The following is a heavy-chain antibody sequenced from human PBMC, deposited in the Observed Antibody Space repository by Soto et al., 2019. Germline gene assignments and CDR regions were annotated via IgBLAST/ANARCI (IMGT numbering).Heavy chain of an antibody. CDR3: ARSPSSSWPKMDV. V-gene: IGHV3-30*03. CDR1: GFRFSDYG. CDR2: ISYDGSNK. Sequence: QVQLVESGGGVVQPGRSLRLSCAASGFRFSDYGMHWVRQAPGKGLEWVAVISYDGSNKYHADSVKGRFTISRDNSKNTLYLQMNSLRAEDTAVYYCARSPSSSWPKMDVWGQGTTVTVSS. D-gene: IGHD6-13*01. J-gene: IGHJ6*02.